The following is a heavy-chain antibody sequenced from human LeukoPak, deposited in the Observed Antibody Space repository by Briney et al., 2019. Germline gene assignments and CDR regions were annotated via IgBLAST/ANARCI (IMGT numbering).Heavy chain of an antibody. CDR2: ISSIGTTI. J-gene: IGHJ4*02. CDR1: GFTFSDYY. V-gene: IGHV3-11*04. CDR3: AREMDYGDGVDY. Sequence: GGSLRLSCAASGFTFSDYYMSWIRQAPGKGLEWVSYISSIGTTIYYAESVKGRFTISRDNAKNSLYLQMNSLRAEDTAVYYCAREMDYGDGVDYWGQGTLATVSS. D-gene: IGHD4-17*01.